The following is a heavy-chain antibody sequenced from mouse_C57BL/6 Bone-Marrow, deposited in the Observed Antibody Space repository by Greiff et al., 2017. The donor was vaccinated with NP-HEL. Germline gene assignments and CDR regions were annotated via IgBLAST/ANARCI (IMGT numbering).Heavy chain of an antibody. Sequence: SCSSLGLNWVKQRPGQGLEWIGNINPSNGGTNYNEKFKSKATLTVDKSSSTAYMQLSSLTSEDSAVYYCARSHGSSYWYFDVWGTGTTVTVSS. V-gene: IGHV1-53*01. CDR3: ARSHGSSYWYFDV. CDR2: INPSNGGT. D-gene: IGHD1-1*01. CDR1: SCSSLG. J-gene: IGHJ1*03.